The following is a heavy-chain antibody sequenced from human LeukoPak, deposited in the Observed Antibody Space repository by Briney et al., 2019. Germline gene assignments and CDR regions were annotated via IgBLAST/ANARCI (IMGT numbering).Heavy chain of an antibody. Sequence: GESLKISCKGSGYSFTSYWIGWVRQMPGKGLEWMGIIYPGDSDTRYSPSFQGQVTISADKSISTAYLQWSSLKASDTAMYYCARQFHYYINGGYERGAFDIWGQGTMVTVSS. CDR2: IYPGDSDT. CDR3: ARQFHYYINGGYERGAFDI. V-gene: IGHV5-51*01. CDR1: GYSFTSYW. J-gene: IGHJ3*02. D-gene: IGHD3-22*01.